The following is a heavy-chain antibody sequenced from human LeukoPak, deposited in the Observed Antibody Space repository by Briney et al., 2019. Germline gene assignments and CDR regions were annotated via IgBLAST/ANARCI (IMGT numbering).Heavy chain of an antibody. Sequence: SETLSLXCTGSGGSISSYYWSWIRRPAGKGLEWIGRIYTSGSTNYNPSLRSRVTMSVDTSKNQFSLKLSSVTAADTAVYYCARDVVSYGSGSYSYYFDYWGQGTLVTDSS. D-gene: IGHD3-10*01. V-gene: IGHV4-4*07. J-gene: IGHJ4*02. CDR3: ARDVVSYGSGSYSYYFDY. CDR1: GGSISSYY. CDR2: IYTSGST.